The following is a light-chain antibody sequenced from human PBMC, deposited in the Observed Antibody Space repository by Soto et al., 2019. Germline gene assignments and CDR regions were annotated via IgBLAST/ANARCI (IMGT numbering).Light chain of an antibody. J-gene: IGLJ1*01. CDR2: AVR. CDR1: SSDIGAYNF. V-gene: IGLV2-11*01. CDR3: CSYAGSTVFDV. Sequence: QSALTQPRSVSGSRGQTVTISCTGSSSDIGAYNFASWYQQFAGQAPKLLIFAVRKRPAGVPARFSASKSGNTASLTISGLEAEDEADYYCCSYAGSTVFDVFGTGTKLTVL.